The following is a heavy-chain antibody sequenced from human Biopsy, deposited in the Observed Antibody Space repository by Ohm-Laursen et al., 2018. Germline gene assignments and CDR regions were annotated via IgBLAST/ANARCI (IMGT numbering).Heavy chain of an antibody. D-gene: IGHD6-13*01. CDR3: AGATSGTSLYDP. J-gene: IGHJ5*02. Sequence: SDTLSLTCTVSGASISSAAYHWSWLRQLPGKGLEWIGYISHSGSTSYNPSLRSLVTISTDTSTNQFSLKVRSVTAADTAMYYCAGATSGTSLYDPWGQGILVTVSS. V-gene: IGHV4-31*01. CDR2: ISHSGST. CDR1: GASISSAAYH.